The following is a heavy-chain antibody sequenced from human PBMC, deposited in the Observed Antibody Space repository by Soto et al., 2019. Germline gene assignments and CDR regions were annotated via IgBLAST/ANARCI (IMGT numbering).Heavy chain of an antibody. D-gene: IGHD2-2*01. J-gene: IGHJ6*02. CDR3: ARSQGSSTSLEIYYYYYYGMDV. CDR2: IIPISGTA. CDR1: GGTFSSYA. Sequence: QVQLVQSGAEVKKPGSSVKVSCKASGGTFSSYAISWVRQAPGQGLEWMGGIIPISGTANYAQTFQGRVTITADESTSTAYMELSSLGSEDTAVYYCARSQGSSTSLEIYYYYYYGMDVWGQGTTVTVSS. V-gene: IGHV1-69*01.